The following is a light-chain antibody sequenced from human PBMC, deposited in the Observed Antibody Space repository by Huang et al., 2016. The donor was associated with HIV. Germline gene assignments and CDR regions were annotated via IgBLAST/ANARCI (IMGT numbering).Light chain of an antibody. CDR3: QQRSNWPLT. J-gene: IGKJ4*01. CDR1: QTVSSY. V-gene: IGKV3-11*01. Sequence: EIVLTQSPATLSWSPGERATLSCRASQTVSSYLVWYQHKPGQAPRLRIYDASSRAAGIPARFSGSGSGTDFNLTISGLEPEDSAVYYCQQRSNWPLTFGGGTKVEIK. CDR2: DAS.